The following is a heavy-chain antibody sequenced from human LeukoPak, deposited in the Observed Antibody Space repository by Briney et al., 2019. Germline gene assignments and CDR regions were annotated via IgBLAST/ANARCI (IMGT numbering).Heavy chain of an antibody. V-gene: IGHV3-15*01. J-gene: IGHJ4*02. D-gene: IGHD6-19*01. Sequence: GGSLRLSCAASEFTFRNAWMSWVRQAPGKGLEWVGRIKSKTDGGATDYAAPVKGRFTISRDDSKTTLYLQMNSLKTEDTAVYYCTTEGYSSAWYPRFDYWGQGTLVTVSS. CDR3: TTEGYSSAWYPRFDY. CDR1: EFTFRNAW. CDR2: IKSKTDGGAT.